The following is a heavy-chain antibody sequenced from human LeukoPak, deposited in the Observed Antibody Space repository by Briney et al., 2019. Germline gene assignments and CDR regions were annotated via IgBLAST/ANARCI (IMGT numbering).Heavy chain of an antibody. CDR1: GYSISSGYY. CDR3: ARVTEELKYYYDSSGYYYLFDY. CDR2: LSHSGSS. V-gene: IGHV4-38-2*02. Sequence: SETLSLTCTVSGYSISSGYYWDWIRQPPGKGLEWIGTLSHSGSSYYNPSLKSRVTISVDTSKNQFSLKLSSVTAADTAVYYCARVTEELKYYYDSSGYYYLFDYWGQGTLVTVSS. J-gene: IGHJ4*02. D-gene: IGHD3-22*01.